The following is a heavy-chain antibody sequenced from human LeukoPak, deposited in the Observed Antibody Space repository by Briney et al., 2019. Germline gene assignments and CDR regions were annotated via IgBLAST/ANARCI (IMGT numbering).Heavy chain of an antibody. CDR2: INPNSGGT. CDR1: GYTFTSYG. J-gene: IGHJ4*02. D-gene: IGHD6-13*01. V-gene: IGHV1-2*02. Sequence: GASVKVSCKASGYTFTSYGISWVRQAPGQGFEWMGWINPNSGGTYYTQRFQGRVTMTRDTSISTAYMELSSLRSDDTAVYYCARAQSLTAPAGTFANSWGQGTLVTVSS. CDR3: ARAQSLTAPAGTFANS.